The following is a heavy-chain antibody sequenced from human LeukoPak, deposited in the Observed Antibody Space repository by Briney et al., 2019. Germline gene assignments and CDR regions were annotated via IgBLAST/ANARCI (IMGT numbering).Heavy chain of an antibody. J-gene: IGHJ4*02. CDR2: ISSSSGSI. CDR3: ARDWNYFSC. D-gene: IGHD1-1*01. CDR1: GFTFSSYS. V-gene: IGHV3-21*01. Sequence: GGSLRLSCAAPGFTFSSYSMNWVRQAPGKGLEWVSSISSSSGSIYYADSVKGRFTISRDNAKNSVYLQMNSLRAEDTAVYYCARDWNYFSCWGQGTLVTVSS.